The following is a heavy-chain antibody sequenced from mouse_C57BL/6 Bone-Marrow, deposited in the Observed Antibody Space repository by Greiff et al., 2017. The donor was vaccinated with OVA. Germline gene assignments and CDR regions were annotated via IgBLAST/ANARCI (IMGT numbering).Heavy chain of an antibody. CDR1: GYTFTDYE. J-gene: IGHJ4*01. CDR2: IDPETGGT. CDR3: TRGRYAMDY. V-gene: IGHV1-15*01. Sequence: VKLQQSGAELVRPGASVTLSCKASGYTFTDYEMHWVKQTPVHGLEWIGAIDPETGGTAYNQKFKGKAILTADKSSSTAYMELRSLTSEDSAVYYCTRGRYAMDYWGQGTSVTVSS.